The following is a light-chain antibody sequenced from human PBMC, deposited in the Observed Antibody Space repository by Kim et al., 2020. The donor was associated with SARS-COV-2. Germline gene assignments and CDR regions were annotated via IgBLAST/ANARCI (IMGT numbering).Light chain of an antibody. J-gene: IGLJ2*01. Sequence: QTATLTGTGNSNNVGNRGAAWLQQHQGDPPKLLSYRNNSRPSGISERFSASRSGNTAALTISGLQPEDEADYFCSTWDSSLSAGVFGGGTQLTVL. CDR1: SNNVGNRG. CDR3: STWDSSLSAGV. V-gene: IGLV10-54*01. CDR2: RNN.